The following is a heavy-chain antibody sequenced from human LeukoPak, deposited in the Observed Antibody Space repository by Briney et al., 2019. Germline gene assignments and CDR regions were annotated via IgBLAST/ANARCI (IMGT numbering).Heavy chain of an antibody. CDR2: ISSSGSTI. CDR1: GFTFSSYS. D-gene: IGHD3-10*01. J-gene: IGHJ4*02. Sequence: GGSLRLSCAASGFTFSSYSMNWVRQAPGKGLEWVSYISSSGSTIYYADSVKGRFTISRDNAKNSLYLQMNSLRAEDTAVYYCARTITMVRGVIMGFDYWGQGNLVTVSS. V-gene: IGHV3-48*04. CDR3: ARTITMVRGVIMGFDY.